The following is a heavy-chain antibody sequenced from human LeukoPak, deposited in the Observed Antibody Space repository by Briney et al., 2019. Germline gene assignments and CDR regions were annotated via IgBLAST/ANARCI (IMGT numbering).Heavy chain of an antibody. J-gene: IGHJ4*02. Sequence: TSETLSLTCTVSGGSISSSSYYWGWIRQPPGKGLEWIGSIYYSGSTYYNPSLKSRVTISVDTSKNQFSLKLSSVTAADTAVYYRARVDYGGNQDYFDYWGQATLVTVSS. CDR2: IYYSGST. CDR1: GGSISSSSYY. CDR3: ARVDYGGNQDYFDY. D-gene: IGHD4-23*01. V-gene: IGHV4-39*01.